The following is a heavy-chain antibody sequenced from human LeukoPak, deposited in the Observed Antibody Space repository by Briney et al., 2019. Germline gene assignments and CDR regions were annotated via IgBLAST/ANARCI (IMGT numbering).Heavy chain of an antibody. J-gene: IGHJ3*02. Sequence: GGSLRLFCAACGLTFSSYWMHWVRQARGGGVVLVSSIISDGSRTGYANSVKGRFTIARDNAKNKLYLQTNSLRAEGTAVYYCAREDVNIAVDASDPFDSRGPGTMVTVSS. CDR3: AREDVNIAVDASDPFDS. CDR2: IISDGSRT. D-gene: IGHD6-19*01. V-gene: IGHV3-74*01. CDR1: GLTFSSYW.